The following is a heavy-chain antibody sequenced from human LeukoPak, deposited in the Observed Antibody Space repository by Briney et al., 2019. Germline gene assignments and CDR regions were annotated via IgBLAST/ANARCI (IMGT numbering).Heavy chain of an antibody. CDR3: ARLRDGYRYFDY. CDR1: GGSISSYY. CDR2: IYYSGST. J-gene: IGHJ4*02. D-gene: IGHD5-24*01. V-gene: IGHV4-59*12. Sequence: SETLSLTCTVSGGSISSYYWSWIRQPPGKGLEWIGYIYYSGSTNYNPSLKSRVTISVDTSKNQFSLKLSSVTAADTAVYYCARLRDGYRYFDYWGQGTLVTVSS.